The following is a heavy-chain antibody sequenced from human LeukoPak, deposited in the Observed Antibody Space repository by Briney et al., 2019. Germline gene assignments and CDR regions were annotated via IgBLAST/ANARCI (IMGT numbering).Heavy chain of an antibody. Sequence: GGSLRLSCEASGFTFSHYAMHWVRQSPGKGLEWVALISYDGSNIQYADSVKGRFTISRDNSKNTLYLQMNSLRAEDTAVYYCAKVPAGYCSSTSCSFDIWGQGTMVTVSS. CDR3: AKVPAGYCSSTSCSFDI. CDR2: ISYDGSNI. J-gene: IGHJ3*02. V-gene: IGHV3-30-3*01. CDR1: GFTFSHYA. D-gene: IGHD2-2*03.